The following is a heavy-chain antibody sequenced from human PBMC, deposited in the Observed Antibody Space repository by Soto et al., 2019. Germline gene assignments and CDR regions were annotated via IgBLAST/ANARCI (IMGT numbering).Heavy chain of an antibody. V-gene: IGHV4-30-4*01. CDR1: GGSISSGDYY. D-gene: IGHD2-15*01. CDR3: ARDPQPGGKVFDY. CDR2: IYYSGST. J-gene: IGHJ4*02. Sequence: SETLSLTCTVSGGSISSGDYYWSWISQPPGKGLELIGYIYYSGSTYYNPSLKSRVTISVDTSKNQFSLKLSSVTAADTAVCYCARDPQPGGKVFDYWGQGTLVTVSS.